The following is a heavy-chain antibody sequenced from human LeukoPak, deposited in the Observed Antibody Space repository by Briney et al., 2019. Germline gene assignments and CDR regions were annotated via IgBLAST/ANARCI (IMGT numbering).Heavy chain of an antibody. Sequence: PGGSLRLSCRASRFTLSNAWMSWVRQAPGKGLEWVSTLSPSGADTYYADSVKGRFTISRDISKNTLYLQMNSLRAEDTAVYYCARRACNWGAFDIWGQGTMVTVSS. CDR3: ARRACNWGAFDI. J-gene: IGHJ3*02. V-gene: IGHV3-53*01. CDR1: RFTLSNAW. D-gene: IGHD3-16*01. CDR2: SPSGADT.